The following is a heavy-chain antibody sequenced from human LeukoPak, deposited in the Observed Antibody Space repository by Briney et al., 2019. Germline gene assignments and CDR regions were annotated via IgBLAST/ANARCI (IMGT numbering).Heavy chain of an antibody. D-gene: IGHD3-10*01. Sequence: SETLSLTCTVSGGPISNYFWTWIRQPPGKGLEWMGYIYYSVNTNYNPSLKSRVTISVGTSKNQFSLRLSSVTAADTAVYYCARDTRISGTYGMDVWGQGTTVTVSS. CDR2: IYYSVNT. CDR1: GGPISNYF. V-gene: IGHV4-59*01. J-gene: IGHJ6*02. CDR3: ARDTRISGTYGMDV.